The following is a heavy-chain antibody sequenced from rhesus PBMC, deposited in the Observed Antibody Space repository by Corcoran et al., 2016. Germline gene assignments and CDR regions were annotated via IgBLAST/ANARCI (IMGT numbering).Heavy chain of an antibody. J-gene: IGHJ4*01. Sequence: QVQLQESGPGLVKPSETLSLTGAVSGGSISDDYYWSWIRPPPGKGLEWIGYIYGSGGGTNSNPSLKNRVTISIDTSKNQFSLKLSSVTAADTAVYYCARDSDYGIDYWGQGVLVTVSS. CDR2: IYGSGGGT. CDR1: GGSISDDYY. V-gene: IGHV4-106*01. CDR3: ARDSDYGIDY. D-gene: IGHD4-29*01.